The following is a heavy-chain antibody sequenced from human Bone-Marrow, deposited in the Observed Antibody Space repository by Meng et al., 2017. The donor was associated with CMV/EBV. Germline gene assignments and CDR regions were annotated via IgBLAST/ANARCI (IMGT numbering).Heavy chain of an antibody. CDR3: ARDGGPVPAAYYYYYGMDG. V-gene: IGHV3-21*01. CDR1: GFTFSSYS. Sequence: GESLKISCAASGFTFSSYSMNWVRQAPGKGLEWVSSISSSSSYIYYADSVKGRFTISRDNAKNSLYLQMNSLRAEDTAVYYCARDGGPVPAAYYYYYGMDGWGQGTTVTVSS. J-gene: IGHJ6*02. CDR2: ISSSSSYI. D-gene: IGHD2-2*01.